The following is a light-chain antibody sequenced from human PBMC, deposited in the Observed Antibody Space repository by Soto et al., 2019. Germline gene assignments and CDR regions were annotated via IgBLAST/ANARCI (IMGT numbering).Light chain of an antibody. CDR3: LQYVSSPWT. J-gene: IGKJ1*01. V-gene: IGKV3-20*01. Sequence: ESVLTQSAATLSLFPGERATLSCRASQTVGGRYLAWFQQKPGQTPRLLIFGASTRAAGVPDRFSGSGSGTDFSLTINRLEPEDFAVYYCLQYVSSPWTFGQGTKVEV. CDR1: QTVGGRY. CDR2: GAS.